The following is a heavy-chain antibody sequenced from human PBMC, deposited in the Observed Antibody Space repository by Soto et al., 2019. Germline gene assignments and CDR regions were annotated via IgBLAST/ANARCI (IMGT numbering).Heavy chain of an antibody. V-gene: IGHV5-10-1*01. CDR1: GYSFTSYW. CDR3: ERDAEEVLLWFGEPPQRWCDP. J-gene: IGHJ5*02. Sequence: GESLKISCKGSGYSFTSYWISWVRQMPGKGLEWMGRIDPSDSYTNYSQSFQGHVTISADKSISTAYLQWNSLKSSDNGMYYCERDAEEVLLWFGEPPQRWCDPWGQGTLVTVSS. D-gene: IGHD3-10*01. CDR2: IDPSDSYT.